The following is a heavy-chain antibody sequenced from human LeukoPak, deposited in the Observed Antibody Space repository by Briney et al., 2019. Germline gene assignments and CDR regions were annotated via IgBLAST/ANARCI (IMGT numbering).Heavy chain of an antibody. CDR2: INHSGST. V-gene: IGHV4-34*01. CDR1: GGSFSGYY. Sequence: PSETLSLTCAVYGGSFSGYYWSWIRQPPGKGLEWIGEINHSGSTNHNPSLKSRVTISVDTFKNQFSLKLSSVTAADTAVYYCARGPLDYWGQGTLVTVSS. J-gene: IGHJ4*02. CDR3: ARGPLDY.